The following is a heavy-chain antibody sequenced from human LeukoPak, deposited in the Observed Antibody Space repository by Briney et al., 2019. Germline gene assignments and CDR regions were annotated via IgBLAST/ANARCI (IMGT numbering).Heavy chain of an antibody. CDR2: ISGSGGST. D-gene: IGHD3-3*01. J-gene: IGHJ4*02. V-gene: IGHV3-23*01. CDR3: ARGVRYDFWSGAYYFDY. CDR1: GFTFSSYA. Sequence: GGSLRLSCAASGFTFSSYAMSWVRQAPGKGLEWVSAISGSGGSTYYADSVKGRFTISRDNSKNTLYLQMNSLRAEDTAVYYCARGVRYDFWSGAYYFDYWGQGTLVTVSS.